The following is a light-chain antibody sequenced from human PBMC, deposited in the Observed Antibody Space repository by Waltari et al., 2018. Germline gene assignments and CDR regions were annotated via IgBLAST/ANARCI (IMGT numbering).Light chain of an antibody. CDR2: DDN. V-gene: IGLV2-23*01. J-gene: IGLJ3*02. CDR3: CSYAGSYTWV. Sequence: QSALTQPASVSGSPGQSITISCTGTSSDVGNYNLVSWYQQYPRQAPKVRIDDDNMRPSELSDPFSGSKSGNTASLTISGVQAEDEADYYCCSYAGSYTWVFGGRTKLTVL. CDR1: SSDVGNYNL.